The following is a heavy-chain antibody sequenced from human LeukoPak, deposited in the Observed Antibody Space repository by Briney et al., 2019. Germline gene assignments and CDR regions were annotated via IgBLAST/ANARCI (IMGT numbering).Heavy chain of an antibody. CDR3: TRDGQYCSSTSCEEKGIDY. D-gene: IGHD2-2*01. J-gene: IGHJ4*02. V-gene: IGHV3-49*03. Sequence: GGSLRLSCTASGFTFGDYAMSWFRQAPGKGLEWVGFIRSKAYGGTTEYAASVKGRFTISRDDSKSIAYLQMNSLKTEDTAVYYCTRDGQYCSSTSCEEKGIDYWGQGTLVTVSS. CDR1: GFTFGDYA. CDR2: IRSKAYGGTT.